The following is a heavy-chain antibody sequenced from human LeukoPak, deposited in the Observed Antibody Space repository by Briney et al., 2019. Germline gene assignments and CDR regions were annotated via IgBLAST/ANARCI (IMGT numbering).Heavy chain of an antibody. CDR1: GFTFSSDW. V-gene: IGHV3-7*01. CDR3: ARGDSGDWAL. Sequence: GGSLRLSCAASGFTFSSDWMSWVRQAPGKGLEWVANINQDGSVKYYVDPVKGRFTISRDNAKNSLYLQMNSLRVEDTAVYYCARGDSGDWALGGQGTLVTVSS. J-gene: IGHJ4*02. D-gene: IGHD2-21*02. CDR2: INQDGSVK.